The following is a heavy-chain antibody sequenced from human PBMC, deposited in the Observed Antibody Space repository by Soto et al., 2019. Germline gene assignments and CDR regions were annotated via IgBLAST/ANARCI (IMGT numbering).Heavy chain of an antibody. Sequence: GASVKVSCKASGYTFTSYGISWVRQAPGQGLEWMGWISAYNGNTNYAQKLQGRVTMTTDTSTSTAYMELRSLRSDDTAVYYCARRAVNYYDSSGYYYPTLWGQGTLVTVSS. V-gene: IGHV1-18*04. J-gene: IGHJ4*02. D-gene: IGHD3-22*01. CDR1: GYTFTSYG. CDR2: ISAYNGNT. CDR3: ARRAVNYYDSSGYYYPTL.